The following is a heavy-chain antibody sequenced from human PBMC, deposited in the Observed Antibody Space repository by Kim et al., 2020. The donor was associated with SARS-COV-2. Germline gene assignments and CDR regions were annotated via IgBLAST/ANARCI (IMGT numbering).Heavy chain of an antibody. CDR1: GFTFSSYW. CDR3: AREGSSSWYSGLYYYYYGMDV. D-gene: IGHD6-13*01. J-gene: IGHJ6*02. Sequence: GGSLRLSCAASGFTFSSYWMSWVRQAPGKGLEWVANIKQDGSEKYYVDSVKGRFTISRDNAKNSLYLQMNSLRAEDTAVYYCAREGSSSWYSGLYYYYYGMDVWGQGTTVTVSS. V-gene: IGHV3-7*03. CDR2: IKQDGSEK.